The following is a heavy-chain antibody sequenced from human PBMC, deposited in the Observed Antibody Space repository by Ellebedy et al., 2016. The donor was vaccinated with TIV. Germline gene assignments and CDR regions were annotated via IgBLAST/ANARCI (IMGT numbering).Heavy chain of an antibody. CDR1: GFPFSGAG. V-gene: IGHV3-30-3*01. Sequence: PGGSLRLSCTISGFPFSGAGVHWVRQAPGKGLEWVAVISYDGSNYYYADSVKGRFTISRHKSKDTLYLQMNSLRADDTAVYYCATVKAYSAFDIWGQGTRVTVSS. D-gene: IGHD2-15*01. CDR3: ATVKAYSAFDI. J-gene: IGHJ3*02. CDR2: ISYDGSNY.